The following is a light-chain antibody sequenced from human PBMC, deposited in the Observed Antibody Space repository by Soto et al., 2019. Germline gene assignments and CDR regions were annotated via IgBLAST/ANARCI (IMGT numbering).Light chain of an antibody. CDR2: DAS. J-gene: IGKJ1*01. CDR1: QSVSSY. Sequence: EIVLTQSPATLSLSPGERATLSCSASQSVSSYLAWYQQKPGQAPRLLIYDASNRATGIPARFSGSGSGTDFTLTISSLEPEDFAVYYCQQYGSSPWTFGQGTKVDIK. V-gene: IGKV3-11*01. CDR3: QQYGSSPWT.